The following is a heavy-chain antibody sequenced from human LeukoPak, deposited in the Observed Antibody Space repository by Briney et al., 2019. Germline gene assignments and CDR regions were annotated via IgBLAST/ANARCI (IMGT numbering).Heavy chain of an antibody. Sequence: GESLKISCQGSGYSFTSYWIGWVRQMPGKGLEWMGIIYPGDSDTRYSPSFQGQVTISADKSISTAYLQWSSLKASDTAMYYCARRVSSSAGQIDYWGQGTLVTVSS. D-gene: IGHD6-6*01. V-gene: IGHV5-51*01. CDR1: GYSFTSYW. J-gene: IGHJ4*02. CDR2: IYPGDSDT. CDR3: ARRVSSSAGQIDY.